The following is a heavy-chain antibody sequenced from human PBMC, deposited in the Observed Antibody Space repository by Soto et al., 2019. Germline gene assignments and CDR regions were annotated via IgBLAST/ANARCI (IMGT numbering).Heavy chain of an antibody. D-gene: IGHD1-20*01. CDR1: GFTFSSYA. V-gene: IGHV3-23*01. CDR3: AKDPYNWNGYYFDY. J-gene: IGHJ4*02. CDR2: ISGSGGST. Sequence: PVGSLRLSCAASGFTFSSYAMSWVRQAPGKGLEWVSAISGSGGSTYYADSVKGRFTISRDNSKNTLYLQMNSLRAEDTAVYYCAKDPYNWNGYYFDYWGQGTLVTVSS.